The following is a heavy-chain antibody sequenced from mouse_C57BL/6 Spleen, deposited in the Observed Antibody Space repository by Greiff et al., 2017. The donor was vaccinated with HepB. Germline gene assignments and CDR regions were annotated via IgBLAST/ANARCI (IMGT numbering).Heavy chain of an antibody. V-gene: IGHV1-72*01. CDR1: GYTFTSYW. D-gene: IGHD1-1*01. J-gene: IGHJ1*03. Sequence: QVQLQQPGAELVKPGASVKLSCKASGYTFTSYWMHWVKQRPGRGLEWIGRIDPNSGGTKYNEKFKSKATLTVDKPASTAYMQLSSLTSEDSAVYYCARHYYGSSYWYFDVWGTGTTVTVSS. CDR2: IDPNSGGT. CDR3: ARHYYGSSYWYFDV.